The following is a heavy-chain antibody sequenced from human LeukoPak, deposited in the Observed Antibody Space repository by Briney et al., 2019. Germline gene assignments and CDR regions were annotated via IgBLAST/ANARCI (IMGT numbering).Heavy chain of an antibody. CDR2: IIPIFGTA. J-gene: IGHJ6*03. CDR3: ARERYYYDSSAGYYMDV. CDR1: GGTFSSYA. V-gene: IGHV1-69*13. Sequence: SVKVSCKASGGTFSSYAISWVRQAPGQGLEWMGGIIPIFGTANYAQKFQGRVTITADESTSTAYMELSSLRSEDTAVYYCARERYYYDSSAGYYMDVWGKGTTVTVSS. D-gene: IGHD3-22*01.